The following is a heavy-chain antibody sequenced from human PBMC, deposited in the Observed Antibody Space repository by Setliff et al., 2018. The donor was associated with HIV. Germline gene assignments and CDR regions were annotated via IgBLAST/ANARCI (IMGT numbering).Heavy chain of an antibody. Sequence: SETLSLTCTVSSGSISTYYWTWIRQPPAKGLEYIGYIYYTGSTDYNPSLNVRVTISIDMSTSQFSLKLNSVTAADQAVYYCARGPTHYFGNNKSSWPDAFDIWVLVTMVTVSS. J-gene: IGHJ3*02. V-gene: IGHV4-59*01. CDR2: IYYTGST. D-gene: IGHD3-10*01. CDR1: SGSISTYY. CDR3: ARGPTHYFGNNKSSWPDAFDI.